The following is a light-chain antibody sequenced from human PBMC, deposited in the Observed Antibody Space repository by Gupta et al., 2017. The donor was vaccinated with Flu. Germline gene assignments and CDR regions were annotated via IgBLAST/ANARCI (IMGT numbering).Light chain of an antibody. CDR2: EVS. V-gene: IGLV2-18*02. J-gene: IGLJ1*01. Sequence: QSALTQPPSVSGSPGQSVTISCTGTGSDVGTYNRVSWYRQPPGTAPKLIIYEVSNRPSGVPDRFSGSKAGNTASLTISEPQGEDDADYYCSSYTTSDTFVFGTGTKVTVL. CDR3: SSYTTSDTFV. CDR1: GSDVGTYNR.